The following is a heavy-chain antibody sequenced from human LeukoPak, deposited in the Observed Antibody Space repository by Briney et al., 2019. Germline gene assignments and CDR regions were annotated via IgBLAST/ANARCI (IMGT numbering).Heavy chain of an antibody. CDR3: ARRAGGYPHPYDY. Sequence: SETLSLSCTVSGGSISSSTYNWDWIRQPPGKGLEWIGRISYSGSTYYNPPLKSRATISVATSNNQFSLKLSSVTAADTAVYYCARRAGGYPHPYDYWGQGILVTVSS. CDR2: ISYSGST. V-gene: IGHV4-39*07. D-gene: IGHD3-22*01. J-gene: IGHJ4*02. CDR1: GGSISSSTYN.